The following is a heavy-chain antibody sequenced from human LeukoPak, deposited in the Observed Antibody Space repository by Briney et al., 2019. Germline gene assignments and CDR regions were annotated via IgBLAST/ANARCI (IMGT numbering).Heavy chain of an antibody. CDR1: GFTFSSYS. J-gene: IGHJ1*01. CDR3: TRDLSSSSTAYLQH. D-gene: IGHD6-6*01. V-gene: IGHV3-21*01. CDR2: ITSSSTYI. Sequence: PGGSLRLSCAASGFTFSSYSMNWVRQAPGKGLEWVSSITSSSTYIYYADSVKGRFTISRDNAKNSLYLQMSGLRAEDTAVYYCTRDLSSSSTAYLQHWGQGTLVTVSS.